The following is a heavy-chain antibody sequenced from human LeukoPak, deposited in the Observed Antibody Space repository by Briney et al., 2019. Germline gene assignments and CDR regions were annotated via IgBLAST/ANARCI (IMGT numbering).Heavy chain of an antibody. J-gene: IGHJ4*02. CDR2: INQDGSGK. V-gene: IGHV3-7*01. CDR1: GFTFNNYW. D-gene: IGHD1-26*01. CDR3: AKASIAGAIGVLDY. Sequence: GGSLRLSCAALGFTFNNYWMSWVRQAPGKGLEWVANINQDGSGKHYVDSVKGRFTISRDNAKNSLYLQMNSLRAEDTAVYFCAKASIAGAIGVLDYWGQGTLVTVSS.